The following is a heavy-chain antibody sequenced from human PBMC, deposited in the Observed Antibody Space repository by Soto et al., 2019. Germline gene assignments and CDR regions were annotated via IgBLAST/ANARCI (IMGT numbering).Heavy chain of an antibody. Sequence: GGSLRLSCTASGFTFGDYAMSWFRQAPGKGLEWVGFIRSKAYGGTTEYAASVKGRFTISRDDSKSIAYLQMNSLKTEDTAVYYCTRERIQLWPGNDYWGQGTLVTVSS. CDR3: TRERIQLWPGNDY. J-gene: IGHJ4*02. V-gene: IGHV3-49*03. D-gene: IGHD5-18*01. CDR1: GFTFGDYA. CDR2: IRSKAYGGTT.